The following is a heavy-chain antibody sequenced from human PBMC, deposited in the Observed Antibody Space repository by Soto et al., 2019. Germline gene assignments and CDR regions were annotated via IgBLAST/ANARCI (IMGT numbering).Heavy chain of an antibody. Sequence: EVQLLESGVGLVQPGGSLRLSCAASGLTFSGYGMSWVRQAPGTGLEWVSAISGSGSTTYYADSLKGRFTISRDDSKNILFLQMNSLRAEDTAVYYCVTRSRGLQSSPPRLDSWGQGTLVTVSS. J-gene: IGHJ4*02. CDR1: GLTFSGYG. D-gene: IGHD4-4*01. CDR3: VTRSRGLQSSPPRLDS. CDR2: ISGSGSTT. V-gene: IGHV3-23*01.